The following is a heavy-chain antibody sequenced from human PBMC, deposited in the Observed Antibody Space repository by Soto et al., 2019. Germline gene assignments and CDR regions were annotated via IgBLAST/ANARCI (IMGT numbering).Heavy chain of an antibody. CDR2: TIPMLSMS. J-gene: IGHJ4*02. CDR3: ATSYGSGSQAFAF. D-gene: IGHD3-10*01. CDR1: GDTFNFYT. V-gene: IGHV1-69*02. Sequence: QVQLVQSGAELKKPGSSVRVSCKASGDTFNFYTINWVRQAPGLGLEGMGRTIPMLSMSNYALKFPGSLTISAAKSTSTAYMVLNSLKPEDTAMYYSATSYGSGSQAFAFWGQGALVTVSS.